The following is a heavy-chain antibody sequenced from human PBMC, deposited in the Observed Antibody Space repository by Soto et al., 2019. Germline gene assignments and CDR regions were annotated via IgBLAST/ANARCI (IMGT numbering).Heavy chain of an antibody. CDR1: GYTFTSYG. Sequence: ASVKVSCKASGYTFTSYGISWVRQAPGQGLEWMGWISAYNGNTSYAQKLQGRVTMTTDTSTSTAYMELRSLRSDDTAVYYCVTSDVVVVADAFDIWGQGTMVTVSS. CDR3: VTSDVVVVADAFDI. J-gene: IGHJ3*02. D-gene: IGHD2-15*01. CDR2: ISAYNGNT. V-gene: IGHV1-18*01.